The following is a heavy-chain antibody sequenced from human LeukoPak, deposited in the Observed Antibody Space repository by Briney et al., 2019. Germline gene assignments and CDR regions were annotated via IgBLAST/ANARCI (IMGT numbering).Heavy chain of an antibody. D-gene: IGHD3-22*01. Sequence: SETLSLTCTVSGGSISSSSYYWGRIRQPPGKGLEWIGSIYYSGSTYYNPSLKSRVTISVDTSKNQFSLKLSSVTAADTAVYYCARDRYDSSGYYLYYYYYMDVWGKGTTVTVSS. CDR3: ARDRYDSSGYYLYYYYYMDV. CDR2: IYYSGST. V-gene: IGHV4-39*07. CDR1: GGSISSSSYY. J-gene: IGHJ6*03.